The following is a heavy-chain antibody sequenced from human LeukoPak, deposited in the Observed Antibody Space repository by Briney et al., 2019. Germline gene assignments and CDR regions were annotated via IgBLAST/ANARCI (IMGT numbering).Heavy chain of an antibody. CDR1: GFTVSNSY. Sequence: GVSLRLSCAASGFTVSNSYMSWVRQAPGEGLEWVSVIYDGGSTYYADSVKGRFTISRDNSKNTLYLQMNSLRVEDTAVYYCARVDSYYFHTSGFYYEGDYWGQGTLVTVSS. V-gene: IGHV3-53*01. J-gene: IGHJ4*02. D-gene: IGHD3-22*01. CDR2: IYDGGST. CDR3: ARVDSYYFHTSGFYYEGDY.